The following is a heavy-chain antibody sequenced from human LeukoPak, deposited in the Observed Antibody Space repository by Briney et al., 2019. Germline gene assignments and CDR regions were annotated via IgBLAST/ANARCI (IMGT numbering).Heavy chain of an antibody. CDR1: GFTSSSYA. CDR2: ISYDGSNK. J-gene: IGHJ4*02. Sequence: GGSLRLSCAASGFTSSSYAMHWVRQAPGKGLEWVAVISYDGSNKYYADSVKGRFTISRDNSKNTLYLQMNSLRAEDTAVYYCARKDSGSYYSAYWGQGTLVTVSS. CDR3: ARKDSGSYYSAY. D-gene: IGHD3-10*01. V-gene: IGHV3-30*04.